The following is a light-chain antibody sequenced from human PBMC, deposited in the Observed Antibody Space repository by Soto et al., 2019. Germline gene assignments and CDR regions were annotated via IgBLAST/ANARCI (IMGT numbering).Light chain of an antibody. J-gene: IGLJ2*01. Sequence: QSVLTQPPSVSAAPGQTVTISCSGSNSNIGNNYVSWYQQFPGTAPKVLIYDNNKRPSAIPDRFSGSKSATSATLVITGRQTGEEADYYCGAWDSSLHAGVFGGGTKLTVL. CDR1: NSNIGNNY. CDR3: GAWDSSLHAGV. V-gene: IGLV1-51*01. CDR2: DNN.